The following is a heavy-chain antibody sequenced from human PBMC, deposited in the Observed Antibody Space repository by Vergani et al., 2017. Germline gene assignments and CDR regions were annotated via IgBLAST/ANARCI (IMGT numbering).Heavy chain of an antibody. CDR2: IHTADSDT. CDR1: GYSFTNYW. D-gene: IGHD3-22*01. CDR3: ARLYRRDSSGNKYFDY. Sequence: EVQLVQSGAEVKKPGESLKISCQISGYSFTNYWIGWVRQMPGKGLEWMGIIHTADSDTRYSPSFQGQVTISVNKSISTAYLQRSSLRASDSAMYYCARLYRRDSSGNKYFDYWGQGTLVTVSS. V-gene: IGHV5-51*01. J-gene: IGHJ4*02.